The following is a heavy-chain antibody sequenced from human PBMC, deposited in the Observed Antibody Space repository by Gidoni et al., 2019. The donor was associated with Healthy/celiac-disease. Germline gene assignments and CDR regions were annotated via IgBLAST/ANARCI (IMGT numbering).Heavy chain of an antibody. CDR2: IDPSDSYT. J-gene: IGHJ6*02. V-gene: IGHV5-10-1*01. CDR3: ARTDIVVVPAGYYYYYYGMDV. D-gene: IGHD2-2*01. CDR1: GYSFTSYW. Sequence: DVQLVQSGAEVNKPGESLRISCKGSGYSFTSYWISWVRQMPGKGLEWRGRIDPSDSYTNYSPSFQGHVTISADKSISTAYLQWSSLKASDTAMYYCARTDIVVVPAGYYYYYYGMDVWSQGTTVTVSS.